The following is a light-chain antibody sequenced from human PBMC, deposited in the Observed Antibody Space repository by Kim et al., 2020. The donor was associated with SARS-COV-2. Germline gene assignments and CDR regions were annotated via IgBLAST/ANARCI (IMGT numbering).Light chain of an antibody. V-gene: IGLV2-14*01. Sequence: QSALPQPASVSGSPGQSITISCTGTSSDVGGYNYVSWYQQYPGKAPKLMVYDVSKRPSGVSNRFSGSKSGNTASLTISGLQAEDEADYYCSSCTSSSTYVFGTGTSVTVL. CDR2: DVS. CDR3: SSCTSSSTYV. CDR1: SSDVGGYNY. J-gene: IGLJ1*01.